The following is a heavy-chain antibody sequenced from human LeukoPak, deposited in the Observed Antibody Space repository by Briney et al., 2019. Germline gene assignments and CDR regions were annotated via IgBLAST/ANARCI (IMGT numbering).Heavy chain of an antibody. Sequence: GGSLRLSCAASGFSVSTHYMIWVRQAPGKGLDCVSVTDTGGDTYYAEPLQGRFTISRDYSKNTLYLQMNSLRVDDTAVYYCATYIFGVPHWGQGALVTVSS. CDR3: ATYIFGVPH. CDR2: TDTGGDT. V-gene: IGHV3-53*01. J-gene: IGHJ4*02. CDR1: GFSVSTHY. D-gene: IGHD3-9*01.